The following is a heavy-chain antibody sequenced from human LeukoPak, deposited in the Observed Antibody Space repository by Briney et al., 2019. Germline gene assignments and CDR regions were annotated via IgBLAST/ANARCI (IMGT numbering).Heavy chain of an antibody. J-gene: IGHJ3*02. D-gene: IGHD2-2*01. V-gene: IGHV3-30*03. CDR2: ISYDGSNE. CDR3: ARDYFCSSTSCSATGAFDI. CDR1: GFTFSIYG. Sequence: GGSLRLSCAASGFTFSIYGMHWVRQAPGKGLEWVAVISYDGSNEYYADSVKGRFTISGDNSKNTLYLQMNSLRPEDAAVYYCARDYFCSSTSCSATGAFDIWGQGTMVTVSS.